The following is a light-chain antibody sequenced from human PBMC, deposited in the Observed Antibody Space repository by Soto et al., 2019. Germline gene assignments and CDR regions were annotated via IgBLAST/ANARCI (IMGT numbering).Light chain of an antibody. CDR3: AAWDDSLNGVV. CDR2: SSN. CDR1: SSNIGSNS. V-gene: IGLV1-44*01. Sequence: QSVLTQPPSASGTPGQRVTISCSGSSSNIGSNSVKWYQQLPGTAPKLLMYSSNQRPSGVPDRFSGSKSGTSASLAISGLQSEDEADYYCAAWDDSLNGVVFGGGTKVTVL. J-gene: IGLJ2*01.